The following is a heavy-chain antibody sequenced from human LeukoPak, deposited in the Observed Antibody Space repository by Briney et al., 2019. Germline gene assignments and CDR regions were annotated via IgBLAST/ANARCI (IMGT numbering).Heavy chain of an antibody. D-gene: IGHD2-21*02. Sequence: TRRSLRLSCAASGFTFSRYGMHWVRQAPGKGLEWVAVILYDGSNKYYADSVKGRFTISRDNSKNTLYLQMNSLRAEDTAVYYCAKDHEPYCGGDCFNGDYWGQETLVTVSS. CDR1: GFTFSRYG. CDR3: AKDHEPYCGGDCFNGDY. V-gene: IGHV3-30*18. CDR2: ILYDGSNK. J-gene: IGHJ4*02.